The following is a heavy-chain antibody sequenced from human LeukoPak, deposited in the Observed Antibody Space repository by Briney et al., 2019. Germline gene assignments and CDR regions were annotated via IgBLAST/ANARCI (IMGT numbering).Heavy chain of an antibody. J-gene: IGHJ4*02. Sequence: PGGSLRLSCEGSGFPFGSYVMTWVRQAPEKGLEWIAYINHNAEMIFYPDLVKGRFTISRDNAKNSLYLQMNALRYEDTAIYYCARDHDWAFDLWGQGTLVTVSS. V-gene: IGHV3-48*02. CDR1: GFPFGSYV. CDR2: INHNAEMI. CDR3: ARDHDWAFDL. D-gene: IGHD3-9*01.